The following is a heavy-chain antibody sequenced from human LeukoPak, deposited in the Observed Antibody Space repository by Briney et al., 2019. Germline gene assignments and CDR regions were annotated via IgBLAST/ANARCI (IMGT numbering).Heavy chain of an antibody. D-gene: IGHD5-12*01. J-gene: IGHJ4*02. Sequence: GSLRLSCAASGFAFSTYWMHWVRQAPGKGLVWGSHIQTDGSTTTYAASVKGRVTISRDNAKNTLYLQMTSLRAEDTAVYYCARDRGYTQDYWGQGTLVTVSS. CDR1: GFAFSTYW. CDR3: ARDRGYTQDY. V-gene: IGHV3-74*01. CDR2: IQTDGSTT.